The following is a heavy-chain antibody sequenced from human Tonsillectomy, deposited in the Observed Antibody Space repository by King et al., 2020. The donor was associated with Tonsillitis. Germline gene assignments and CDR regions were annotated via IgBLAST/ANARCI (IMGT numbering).Heavy chain of an antibody. CDR2: ISSSSSYI. CDR3: ARGDGGGATASAY. J-gene: IGHJ4*02. CDR1: GFSFRTYS. V-gene: IGHV3-21*01. D-gene: IGHD1-26*01. Sequence: VQLVESGGGLVKPGGSLRLSCAASGFSFRTYSMNWVRQAPGKGLEWVSSISSSSSYIYYADSVKGRFTISRDNAKNSLFLQMNSLRAEDTAVYYCARGDGGGATASAYWGQGTLVTVSS.